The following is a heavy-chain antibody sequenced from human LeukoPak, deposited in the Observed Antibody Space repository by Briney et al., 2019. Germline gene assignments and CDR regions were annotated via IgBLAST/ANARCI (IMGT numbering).Heavy chain of an antibody. CDR1: GGSISSGDYY. Sequence: SETLSLTCTVSGGSISSGDYYWSWIRQPPGKGLEWIGYIYYSGSTYYNPSLKSRVTISVDTSKNQFSPKLSSVTAADTAVYYCARDSGLDSFDYWGQGTLVTVSS. V-gene: IGHV4-30-4*08. D-gene: IGHD3-22*01. J-gene: IGHJ4*02. CDR2: IYYSGST. CDR3: ARDSGLDSFDY.